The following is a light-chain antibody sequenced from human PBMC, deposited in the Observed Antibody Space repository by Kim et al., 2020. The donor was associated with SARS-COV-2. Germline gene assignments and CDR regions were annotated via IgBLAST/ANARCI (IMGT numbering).Light chain of an antibody. V-gene: IGLV3-1*01. CDR3: KTWDSITVV. Sequence: SYELTQPPSVSVSPGQTASITCSGDKLGEKYACWYQQKPGQSPVLVIYQDTKRPSGIPERFSGSNSGNTATLTISGTQAMDEADYYCKTWDSITVV. CDR1: KLGEKY. CDR2: QDT. J-gene: IGLJ2*01.